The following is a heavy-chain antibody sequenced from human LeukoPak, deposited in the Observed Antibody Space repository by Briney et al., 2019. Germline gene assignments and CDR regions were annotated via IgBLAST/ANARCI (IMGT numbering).Heavy chain of an antibody. D-gene: IGHD5-18*01. CDR2: IDPSYSYT. J-gene: IGHJ4*02. Sequence: GGALNISLKGSGYSLTDYWLVWVRPRSGKGLDGMGSIDPSYSYTNYSPSFQGQLTLSTNTSISPAFLQWSSLKAEDTAMYYCARRRFSGDTAMLDYWGQGTLVSVSS. V-gene: IGHV5-10-1*04. CDR1: GYSLTDYW. CDR3: ARRRFSGDTAMLDY.